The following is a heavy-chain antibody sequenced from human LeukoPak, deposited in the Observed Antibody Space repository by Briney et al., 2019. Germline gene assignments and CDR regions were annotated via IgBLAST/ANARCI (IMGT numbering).Heavy chain of an antibody. CDR1: GGSFSGYY. J-gene: IGHJ4*02. CDR3: ARGKYDSNGYYLDY. V-gene: IGHV4-34*01. Sequence: PSETLSLTCAVYGGSFSGYYWSWIRQPPGKGLEWTGEINHSGNTNYNPSLKRRVTISQDTSKNQFSLKLSSVTAADTAVYYCARGKYDSNGYYLDYWGQGTLVTVSS. D-gene: IGHD3-22*01. CDR2: INHSGNT.